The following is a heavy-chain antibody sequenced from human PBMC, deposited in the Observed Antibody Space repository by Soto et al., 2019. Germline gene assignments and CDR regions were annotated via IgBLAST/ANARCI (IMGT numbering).Heavy chain of an antibody. Sequence: GSLILSCAASVFTFSSYWMHWVRQAPVEGLVWVSYIKPDGSRTKDAYSVKGRFTISRDNARNTLYLRMNSLRAEDTAVYYCARDNNWSYDSWGRGTLVTVSS. J-gene: IGHJ4*02. D-gene: IGHD1-1*01. CDR1: VFTFSSYW. V-gene: IGHV3-74*03. CDR2: IKPDGSRT. CDR3: ARDNNWSYDS.